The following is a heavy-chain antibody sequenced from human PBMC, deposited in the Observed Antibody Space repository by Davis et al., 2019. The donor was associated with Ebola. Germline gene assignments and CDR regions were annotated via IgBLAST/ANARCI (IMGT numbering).Heavy chain of an antibody. V-gene: IGHV3-21*01. CDR1: GFTFSTYS. CDR3: ARGGYYDSSGYSHAAFDF. Sequence: GGSLRLSCAASGFTFSTYSMSWVRQAPGKGLEWVSSISSDSDYIYYADSAKGRFTISRDNAKNSLYLQMNSLRAEDTAVYYCARGGYYDSSGYSHAAFDFWGQGTMVTVSS. D-gene: IGHD3-22*01. CDR2: ISSDSDYI. J-gene: IGHJ3*01.